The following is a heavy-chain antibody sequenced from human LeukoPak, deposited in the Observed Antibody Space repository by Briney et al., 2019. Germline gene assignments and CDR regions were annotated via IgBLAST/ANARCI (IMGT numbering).Heavy chain of an antibody. D-gene: IGHD3-9*01. CDR3: ARDDYDILTGYYKSFDY. J-gene: IGHJ4*02. Sequence: ASVKVSCKASGYTFTGYYMHWVRQAPGQGLEWMGRINPNSGGTNYAQKFQGRVTMTRDTSISTAYMEPGRLRSDDTAVYYCARDDYDILTGYYKSFDYWGQGTLVTVSS. CDR1: GYTFTGYY. V-gene: IGHV1-2*06. CDR2: INPNSGGT.